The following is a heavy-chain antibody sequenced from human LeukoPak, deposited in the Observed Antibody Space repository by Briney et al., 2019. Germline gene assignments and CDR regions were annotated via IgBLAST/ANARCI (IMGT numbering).Heavy chain of an antibody. Sequence: PGGSLRLSCAASGFTFSSYAMTWVRQAPGKGLEWVSGISGSGGSTYYADSVKGRFTISRDNSKNTLYLQMNSLRAEDTAVYYCAKGDAKWLRFNWFDPWGQGTLVTVSS. CDR3: AKGDAKWLRFNWFDP. J-gene: IGHJ5*02. CDR1: GFTFSSYA. V-gene: IGHV3-23*01. CDR2: ISGSGGST. D-gene: IGHD5-12*01.